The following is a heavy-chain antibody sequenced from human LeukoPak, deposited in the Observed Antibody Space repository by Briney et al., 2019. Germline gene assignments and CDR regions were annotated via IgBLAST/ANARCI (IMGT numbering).Heavy chain of an antibody. CDR2: TYYSGST. CDR1: GGSISSYY. CDR3: ARDYVPHYGSRGWYFDL. Sequence: PSETLSLTCTVAGGSISSYYWSWIRQPPGKGLEWIGYTYYSGSTNYNPSLKSRVTISVDTSKNQFSLKLSSVTAADTAVYYCARDYVPHYGSRGWYFDLWGRGTLVTVSS. D-gene: IGHD3-10*02. V-gene: IGHV4-59*01. J-gene: IGHJ2*01.